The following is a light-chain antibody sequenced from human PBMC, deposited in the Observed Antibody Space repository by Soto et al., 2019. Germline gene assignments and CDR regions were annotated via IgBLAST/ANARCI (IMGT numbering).Light chain of an antibody. V-gene: IGKV3D-15*01. CDR1: QSVSSN. CDR3: QQYNNWPSPIT. CDR2: GAS. J-gene: IGKJ5*01. Sequence: DIVMTQSPATLSVSPGERATLSCRASQSVSSNLAWYQQKPGQAPRLLIYGASTRATGIPARFSGSGSGTDFTLTISSLQSEDFAVYYCQQYNNWPSPITFGQGTRLEIK.